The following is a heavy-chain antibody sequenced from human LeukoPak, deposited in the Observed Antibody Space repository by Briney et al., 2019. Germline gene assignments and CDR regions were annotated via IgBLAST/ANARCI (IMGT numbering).Heavy chain of an antibody. CDR3: AKRVAGDNYFDY. CDR1: GFTFSSYA. Sequence: GGSLRLSCAASGFTFSSYAMSWVRQAPGKGLGWVSAIGGSDGSTFYGNSVKGRFTISRDNSKNTLCLQMNSLRAEDTAIYYCAKRVAGDNYFDYWGQGTLVTVSS. CDR2: IGGSDGST. D-gene: IGHD3-16*01. J-gene: IGHJ4*02. V-gene: IGHV3-23*01.